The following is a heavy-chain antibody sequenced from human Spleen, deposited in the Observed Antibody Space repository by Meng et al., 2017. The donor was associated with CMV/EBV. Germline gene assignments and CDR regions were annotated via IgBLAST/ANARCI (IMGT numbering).Heavy chain of an antibody. Sequence: GGSLRLSCAASGFTFSSYAMSWVRQAPGKGLEWVSAITVSGGNTYYADSVKGRFTISRDNSKNTLYLQMNSLRAEDTAVYYCATKSITIFAPYGMDVWGQGTTVTVSS. CDR2: ITVSGGNT. V-gene: IGHV3-23*01. D-gene: IGHD3-3*01. CDR3: ATKSITIFAPYGMDV. CDR1: GFTFSSYA. J-gene: IGHJ6*02.